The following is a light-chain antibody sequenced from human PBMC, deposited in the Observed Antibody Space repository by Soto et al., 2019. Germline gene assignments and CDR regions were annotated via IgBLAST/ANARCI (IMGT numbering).Light chain of an antibody. CDR3: QSYDNSLTDVV. V-gene: IGLV1-40*01. Sequence: QSVLTQPPSVSGAPGQRVTISCTGSSSNMGADYDVQWNQQSPGTAPKLLIFGNYNRPSGVPDRFSGSKSGTSASLAITGLQAEDEADYYCQSYDNSLTDVVFGGGTKLTVL. CDR1: SSNMGADYD. CDR2: GNY. J-gene: IGLJ2*01.